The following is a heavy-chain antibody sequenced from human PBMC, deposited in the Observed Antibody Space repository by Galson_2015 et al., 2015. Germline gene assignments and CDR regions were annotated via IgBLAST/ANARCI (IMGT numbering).Heavy chain of an antibody. J-gene: IGHJ4*02. CDR3: ARVSSGWTLGY. CDR1: GSTFTGYC. V-gene: IGHV1-2*04. D-gene: IGHD6-19*01. Sequence: SVKVSCQASGSTFTGYCLHWVRLAPSQGPGWMGWINPNSGGTNYAQKFQGWVTMTRDTSISTAYMELSRLRSDDTAVYYCARVSSGWTLGYWGQGTLVTVSS. CDR2: INPNSGGT.